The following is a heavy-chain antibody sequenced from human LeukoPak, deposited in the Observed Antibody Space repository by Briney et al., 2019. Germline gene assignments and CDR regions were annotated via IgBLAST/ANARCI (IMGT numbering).Heavy chain of an antibody. D-gene: IGHD1-26*01. J-gene: IGHJ3*02. CDR3: ARHAVGTIRAFDI. CDR1: GGSISSGY. CDR2: IYYSGNT. V-gene: IGHV4-59*01. Sequence: SATLSLTCAVSGGSISSGYWSWIRQPPGKGLEWIGYIYYSGNTNYNPSLKTRVTISVDSSKNKFSLKLNSVAAADTAVYFCARHAVGTIRAFDIWGQGTMVTVSS.